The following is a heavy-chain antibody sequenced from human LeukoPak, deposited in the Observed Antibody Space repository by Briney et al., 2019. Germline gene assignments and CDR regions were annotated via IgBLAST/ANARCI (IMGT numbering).Heavy chain of an antibody. CDR3: AKEKRAHGGNSHFDY. V-gene: IGHV3-30*18. J-gene: IGHJ4*02. CDR2: ISYDGSNK. CDR1: GFTFSSYG. D-gene: IGHD4-23*01. Sequence: SGGSLRLSCAASGFTFSSYGMHWVRQAPGKGLEWVAVISYDGSNKYYADSVKGRFTISRDNSKNTLYLQMNSLRAEDTAVYYCAKEKRAHGGNSHFDYWGQGTLVTVSS.